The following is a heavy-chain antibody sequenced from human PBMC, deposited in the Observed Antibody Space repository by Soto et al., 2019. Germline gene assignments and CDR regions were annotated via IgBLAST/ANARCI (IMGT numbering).Heavy chain of an antibody. D-gene: IGHD3-3*01. CDR3: ARGSIGDFWSGYVRDY. J-gene: IGHJ4*02. Sequence: GGSLRLSCAASGFTFSSYSMNWVRQAPGKGLEWVSYISSSSSTIYYADSVKGRFTISRDNAKNSLYLQMNSLRAEDTAVYHCARGSIGDFWSGYVRDYWGQGTLVTVSS. V-gene: IGHV3-48*01. CDR2: ISSSSSTI. CDR1: GFTFSSYS.